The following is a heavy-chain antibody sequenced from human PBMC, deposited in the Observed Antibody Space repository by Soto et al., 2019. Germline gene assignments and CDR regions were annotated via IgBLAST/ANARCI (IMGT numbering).Heavy chain of an antibody. CDR3: ARHPVNYGSMGWD. CDR2: VHYSGTT. J-gene: IGHJ4*02. D-gene: IGHD3-10*01. V-gene: IGHV4-39*01. Sequence: QLQLQESGPGLVKPSETLSLTCSVSGGSISSSSYYWGWIRQPPGKGLECIGSVHYSGTTYYNLSLKSRVTISADTSRNQFSLKLSSVTAADTAVYYCARHPVNYGSMGWDWGQGTLVTVSS. CDR1: GGSISSSSYY.